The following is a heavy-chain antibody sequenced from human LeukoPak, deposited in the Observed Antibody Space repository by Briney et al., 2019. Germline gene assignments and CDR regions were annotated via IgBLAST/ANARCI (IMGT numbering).Heavy chain of an antibody. CDR3: ARHSGSYDFWSGYPAGYYFDY. Sequence: SETLSLTCTVSGGSVNSGNYYWGWIRQPPGKGLEWIGSIYYSGSTYYNPSLKSRVTISVDTSKNQFSLKLSSVTAADTAVYYCARHSGSYDFWSGYPAGYYFDYWGQGTLVTVSS. CDR2: IYYSGST. CDR1: GGSVNSGNYY. J-gene: IGHJ4*02. D-gene: IGHD3-3*01. V-gene: IGHV4-39*01.